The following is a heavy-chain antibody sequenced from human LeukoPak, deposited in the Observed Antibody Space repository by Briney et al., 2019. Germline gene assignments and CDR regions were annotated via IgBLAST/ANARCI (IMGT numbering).Heavy chain of an antibody. CDR2: ISISSTYL. CDR3: ARDKNWGSGAFDI. J-gene: IGHJ3*02. D-gene: IGHD7-27*01. V-gene: IGHV3-21*01. CDR1: GFTFSSYS. Sequence: GGSLRLSCAASGFTFSSYSMIWVRQAPGKGLEWVSSISISSTYLYYADSVKGRFTISRDNAKNSLYLQMNSLRAEDTAVYYCARDKNWGSGAFDIWGQGTMVTVSS.